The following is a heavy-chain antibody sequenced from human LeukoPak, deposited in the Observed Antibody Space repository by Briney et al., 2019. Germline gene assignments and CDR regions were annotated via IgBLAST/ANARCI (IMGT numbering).Heavy chain of an antibody. V-gene: IGHV1-69*13. J-gene: IGHJ6*02. CDR3: ARDQTRDYYYGMDV. Sequence: GASVRVSCKASGGTFSSYAISWVRQAPGQGLEWMGGIIPIFGTANYAQKFQGRVTITADESTSTAYMELSSLRSEDTAVYYCARDQTRDYYYGMDVWGQGTTVTVSS. CDR1: GGTFSSYA. CDR2: IIPIFGTA.